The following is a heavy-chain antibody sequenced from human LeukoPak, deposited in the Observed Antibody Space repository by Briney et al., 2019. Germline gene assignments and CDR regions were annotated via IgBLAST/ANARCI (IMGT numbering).Heavy chain of an antibody. CDR3: AKSLEGIVYYYFYMDV. J-gene: IGHJ6*03. D-gene: IGHD2-21*01. V-gene: IGHV3-30*02. Sequence: PGGSLRLSCAASGFTFSSYGMHWVRQAPGKGLEWVAFIRYDGSNKYYADSVKGRFTISRDNSKNTLYLQMNSLRAEDTAVYYCAKSLEGIVYYYFYMDVWGKGTTVTVSS. CDR1: GFTFSSYG. CDR2: IRYDGSNK.